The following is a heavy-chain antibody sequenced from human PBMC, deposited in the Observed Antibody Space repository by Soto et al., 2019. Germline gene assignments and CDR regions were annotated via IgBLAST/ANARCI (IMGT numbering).Heavy chain of an antibody. CDR3: ASRIAVGGYGMDV. V-gene: IGHV3-33*01. CDR2: IWYDGSNK. J-gene: IGHJ6*02. Sequence: ESGGGVVQPGRSLRLSCVASGFTFGSYVMHWVRQAPGKGLEWVAIIWYDGSNKYYADSVKGRFTISRDNSKNTLYVQMNSLRAEDTAVYYCASRIAVGGYGMDVWGQGTTVTVSS. CDR1: GFTFGSYV. D-gene: IGHD6-19*01.